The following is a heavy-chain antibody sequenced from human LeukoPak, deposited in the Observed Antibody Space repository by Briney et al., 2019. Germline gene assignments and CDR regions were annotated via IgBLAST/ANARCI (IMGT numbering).Heavy chain of an antibody. Sequence: GGSLRLSCAASGFTFSSYWMSWVRRAPGKGLEWVANVKHDGSEKFYVDSVKGRFTISRDNAKNSLYLQMNSLRAEDTAVYYCAKGVVGRFLEWLEGYYFDYWGQGTLVTVSS. CDR2: VKHDGSEK. D-gene: IGHD3-3*01. CDR1: GFTFSSYW. CDR3: AKGVVGRFLEWLEGYYFDY. V-gene: IGHV3-7*03. J-gene: IGHJ4*02.